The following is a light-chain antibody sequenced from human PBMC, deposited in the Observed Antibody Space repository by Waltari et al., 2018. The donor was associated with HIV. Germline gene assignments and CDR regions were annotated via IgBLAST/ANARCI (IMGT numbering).Light chain of an antibody. V-gene: IGLV2-18*02. J-gene: IGLJ1*01. Sequence: QSALTQPPSVSGSPGPSVTISCTGTSSAVGTYDRASWYQGSPGTAPQLILYEVNNRPSGVPDRFSGSKSGHTASLTISGLQPEDEAHYYCSSYTTRTTHVFGTGTKVTVL. CDR3: SSYTTRTTHV. CDR1: SSAVGTYDR. CDR2: EVN.